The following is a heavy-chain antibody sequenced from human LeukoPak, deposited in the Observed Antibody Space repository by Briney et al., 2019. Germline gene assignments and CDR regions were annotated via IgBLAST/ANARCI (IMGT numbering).Heavy chain of an antibody. Sequence: GGSLRLSCAASGFTFNNYAMSWVRQAPVKGLEWVSAISGSGGSTYYADSVKGRFTISRDNSRNTLFLQMNSLRAEDTAVYHCAKGNYDSTGYYAWGMDVWGQGTTVTVSS. CDR1: GFTFNNYA. D-gene: IGHD3-22*01. CDR2: ISGSGGST. V-gene: IGHV3-23*01. J-gene: IGHJ6*02. CDR3: AKGNYDSTGYYAWGMDV.